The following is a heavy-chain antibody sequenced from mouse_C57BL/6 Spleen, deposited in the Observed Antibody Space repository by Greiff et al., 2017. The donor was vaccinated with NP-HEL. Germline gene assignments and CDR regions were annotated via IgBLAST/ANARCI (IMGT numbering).Heavy chain of an antibody. V-gene: IGHV5-17*01. CDR1: GFTFSDYG. Sequence: EVKLMESGGGLVKPGGSLKLSCAASGFTFSDYGMHWVRQAPEKGLEWVAYISRGSSTIYYAHTVQGRFTISRDNANNTLFLQMTSLRSDDTAMYYCARGKSSTWYFDVWGTGTTVTVSS. D-gene: IGHD1-3*01. CDR3: ARGKSSTWYFDV. CDR2: ISRGSSTI. J-gene: IGHJ1*03.